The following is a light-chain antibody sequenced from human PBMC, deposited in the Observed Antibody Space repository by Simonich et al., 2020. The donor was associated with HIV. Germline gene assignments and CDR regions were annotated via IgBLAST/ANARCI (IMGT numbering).Light chain of an antibody. J-gene: IGKJ1*01. CDR3: QQYYSTPPT. CDR2: WAS. CDR1: RSVLYSSNNQNY. V-gene: IGKV4-1*01. Sequence: DIVMTQSPDSLAVSLGERATINCKSSRSVLYSSNNQNYLAWYQQKPGQPPKLLIYWASTRESGVPDRFSASGSGTDFTLTISSLQAEDVAVYYCQQYYSTPPTFGQGTKVNIK.